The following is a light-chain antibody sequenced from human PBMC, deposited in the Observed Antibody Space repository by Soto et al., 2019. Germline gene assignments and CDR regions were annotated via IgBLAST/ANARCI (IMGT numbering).Light chain of an antibody. CDR3: QQYESFSRT. V-gene: IGKV1-5*01. CDR2: DAS. CDR1: QSISTW. J-gene: IGKJ1*01. Sequence: DIQMTQSPSTLPASVGDRVTITCRASQSISTWLAWYQRKPGQAPKLLIYDASTLESGVPSRFTGSGSETDFTLTISSLQPADFATYYCQQYESFSRTFGQGTRVEI.